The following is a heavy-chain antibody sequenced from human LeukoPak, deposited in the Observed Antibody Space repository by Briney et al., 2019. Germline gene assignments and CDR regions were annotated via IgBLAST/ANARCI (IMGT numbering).Heavy chain of an antibody. Sequence: ASETLSLTCTVSGGSFSSSSYFWGWLRQPPGKGLEWIGSIYYSGSTYYNPSLKSRVTISVDTSKNQFSLNLTSVTAADTAVYYCASRRVRPYAFDIWGQGTMVTVSS. J-gene: IGHJ3*02. CDR1: GGSFSSSSYF. CDR2: IYYSGST. CDR3: ASRRVRPYAFDI. V-gene: IGHV4-39*01.